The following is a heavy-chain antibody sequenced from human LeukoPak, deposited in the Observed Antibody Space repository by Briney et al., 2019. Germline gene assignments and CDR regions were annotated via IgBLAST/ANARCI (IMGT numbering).Heavy chain of an antibody. V-gene: IGHV1-18*01. J-gene: IGHJ3*02. CDR1: GYTFTSYG. D-gene: IGHD1-26*01. CDR3: ARAGAGGSYYSAFDI. Sequence: GASVKVSCKASGYTFTSYGISWVRQAPGQGLEWMGWISAYNGNTNYAQKLQGRVTITTDTSTSTAYMELRSLRSDDTAVYYCARAGAGGSYYSAFDIWGQGTMVTVSS. CDR2: ISAYNGNT.